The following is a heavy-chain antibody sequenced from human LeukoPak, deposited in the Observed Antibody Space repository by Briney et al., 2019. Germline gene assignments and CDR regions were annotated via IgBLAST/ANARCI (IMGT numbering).Heavy chain of an antibody. V-gene: IGHV3-21*01. Sequence: GGSLRLSCAASGFTFSTYSMTWVRQAPGKGLEWVSSISSSSSYIYYADSMKGRFTISRDNAQNSLYLQINSLRAEDTAVYYCARGALGYCSGGSCLPDYWGQGTLVTVSS. CDR1: GFTFSTYS. J-gene: IGHJ4*02. D-gene: IGHD2-15*01. CDR2: ISSSSSYI. CDR3: ARGALGYCSGGSCLPDY.